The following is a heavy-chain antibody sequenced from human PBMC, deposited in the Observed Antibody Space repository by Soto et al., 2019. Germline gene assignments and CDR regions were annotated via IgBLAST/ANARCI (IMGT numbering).Heavy chain of an antibody. CDR1: GFTFSSYA. CDR3: VKSRGGNNFYFFD. CDR2: IRGNGDPP. J-gene: IGHJ4*02. D-gene: IGHD5-12*01. Sequence: GGSLRLSCSASGFTFSSYAMHWVRQAPGKGLEYVSGIRGNGDPPFYADSLKGRFTISRDNSKNTLSLQMSRLIADDNAVYYCVKSRGGNNFYFFDWGQGALVTVSS. V-gene: IGHV3-64D*06.